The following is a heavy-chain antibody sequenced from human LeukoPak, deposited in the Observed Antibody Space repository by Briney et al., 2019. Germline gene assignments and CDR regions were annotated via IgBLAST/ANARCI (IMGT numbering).Heavy chain of an antibody. V-gene: IGHV4-30-2*01. D-gene: IGHD6-19*01. CDR2: IYHSGST. Sequence: SETLSLTCAVSGGSISSGGYSWSWIRQPPGKGLEWIGYIYHSGSTYYNPSLKSRVTISVDRSKNQFSLKLSSVTAADTVLYYCARDSRGWSQGNYWGQGTLVTVSS. CDR1: GGSISSGGYS. CDR3: ARDSRGWSQGNY. J-gene: IGHJ4*02.